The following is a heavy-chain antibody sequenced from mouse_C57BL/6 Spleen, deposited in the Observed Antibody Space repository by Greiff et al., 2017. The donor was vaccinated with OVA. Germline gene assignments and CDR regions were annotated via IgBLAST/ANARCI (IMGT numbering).Heavy chain of an antibody. CDR3: ARDDYDDGFAY. J-gene: IGHJ3*01. Sequence: LQESGPELVKPGASVKISCKASGYAFSSSWMNWVKQRPGKGLEWIGRIYPGDGDTNYNGKFKGKATLTADKSSSTAYMQLSSLTSEDSAVYFCARDDYDDGFAYWGQGTLVTVSA. CDR1: GYAFSSSW. D-gene: IGHD2-4*01. V-gene: IGHV1-82*01. CDR2: IYPGDGDT.